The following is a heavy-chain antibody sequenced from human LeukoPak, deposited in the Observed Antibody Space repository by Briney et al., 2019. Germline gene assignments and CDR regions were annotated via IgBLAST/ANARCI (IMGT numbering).Heavy chain of an antibody. CDR3: ARVTDGDYPDY. D-gene: IGHD4-17*01. Sequence: GGSLRLSCAASGFTFSSYEMNWVRQAPGKGLEWVSYISSSGTTIYYADSVKGRFTISRDNAKNSLFLQVNSLRAEDTAVYYCARVTDGDYPDYRGQGTLVTVSS. V-gene: IGHV3-48*03. CDR2: ISSSGTTI. CDR1: GFTFSSYE. J-gene: IGHJ4*02.